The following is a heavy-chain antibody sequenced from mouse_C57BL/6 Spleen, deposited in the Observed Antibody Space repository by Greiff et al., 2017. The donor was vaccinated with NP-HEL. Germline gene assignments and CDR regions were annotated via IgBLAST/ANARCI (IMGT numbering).Heavy chain of an antibody. CDR1: GYTFTSYW. Sequence: QVQLQQPGAELVRPGSSVKLSCKASGYTFTSYWMDWVKQRPGQGLEWIGNIYPSDSETHYNQKFKDKATLTVDKSSSTAYMQLSSLTSEDSAVYYCARGDSPYYFDDWGKGTTLTVSS. CDR3: ARGDSPYYFDD. CDR2: IYPSDSET. J-gene: IGHJ2*01. D-gene: IGHD6-1*01. V-gene: IGHV1-61*01.